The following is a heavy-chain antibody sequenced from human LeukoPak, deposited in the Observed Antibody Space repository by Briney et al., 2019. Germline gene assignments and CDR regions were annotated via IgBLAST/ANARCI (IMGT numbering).Heavy chain of an antibody. CDR2: IDPSDSYT. V-gene: IGHV5-10-1*01. D-gene: IGHD1-1*01. J-gene: IGHJ3*02. CDR3: ASTGVTGTTSPNAFDI. Sequence: GESLKIFCKGSGYSFTSYWIGWVRQMPGKGLEWMGRIDPSDSYTNYSPSFQGHVTISADKSISTAYLQWSSLKASDTAMYYCASTGVTGTTSPNAFDIWGQGTMVTVSS. CDR1: GYSFTSYW.